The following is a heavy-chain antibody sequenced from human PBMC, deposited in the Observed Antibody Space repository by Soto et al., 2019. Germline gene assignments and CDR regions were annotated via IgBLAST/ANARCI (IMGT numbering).Heavy chain of an antibody. CDR3: GRSRDGYNYVCDY. Sequence: GGSLRLSCAASGFTLSSYWMHWVRQAPGKGLVWISRINIDGSSTSYADSVKGRFTISRDNAKNTLYLQVNSLRGDDTAVYYCGRSRDGYNYVCDYWGQGTLVTVSS. V-gene: IGHV3-74*01. CDR2: INIDGSST. D-gene: IGHD5-12*01. CDR1: GFTLSSYW. J-gene: IGHJ4*02.